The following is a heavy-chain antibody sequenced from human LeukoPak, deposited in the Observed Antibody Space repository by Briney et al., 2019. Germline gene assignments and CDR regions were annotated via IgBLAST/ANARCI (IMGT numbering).Heavy chain of an antibody. CDR1: GFTFSSYA. J-gene: IGHJ4*02. Sequence: GGSLRLSCAASGFTFSSYAMSWVRQAPGKGLGWVSTISGTGGSTYYADSVKGRFTISRDNSKDTVYLQMNSLRAEDTAVYYCGRDFVAELRYWGQGKLVTVSS. CDR3: GRDFVAELRY. D-gene: IGHD1-14*01. V-gene: IGHV3-23*01. CDR2: ISGTGGST.